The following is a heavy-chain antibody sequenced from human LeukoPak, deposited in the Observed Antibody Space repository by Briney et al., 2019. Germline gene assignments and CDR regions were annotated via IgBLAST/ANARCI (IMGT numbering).Heavy chain of an antibody. V-gene: IGHV4-34*01. D-gene: IGHD3-16*02. Sequence: SETLSLTCAVYGGSFSGYYWSWIRQPPGKGLEWIGEINHSGSTNYNPSLKGRVTISVDTSKNQFSLKLSSVTAADTAVYYCARALYDYVWGSYRRPSYYFDYWGQGTLVTVSS. CDR1: GGSFSGYY. J-gene: IGHJ4*02. CDR3: ARALYDYVWGSYRRPSYYFDY. CDR2: INHSGST.